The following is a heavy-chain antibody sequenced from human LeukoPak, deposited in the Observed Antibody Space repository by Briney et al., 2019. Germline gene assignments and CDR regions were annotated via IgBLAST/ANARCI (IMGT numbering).Heavy chain of an antibody. CDR2: IYYSGST. D-gene: IGHD3-22*01. Sequence: SETLSLTCTVSGGSISSSSYYWGWIRQPPGKGLEWIGSIYYSGSTYYNPSLKSRVTISVDTSKNQFSLKLSSVTAADTAVYYCARCDSSGYYGLIDYWGQGTLVTVSS. CDR1: GGSISSSSYY. CDR3: ARCDSSGYYGLIDY. V-gene: IGHV4-39*07. J-gene: IGHJ4*02.